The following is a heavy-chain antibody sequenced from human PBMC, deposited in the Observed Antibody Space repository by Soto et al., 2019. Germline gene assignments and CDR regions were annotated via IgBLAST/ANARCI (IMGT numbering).Heavy chain of an antibody. CDR1: GGSISSSSYY. V-gene: IGHV4-39*01. CDR2: IYYSGST. CDR3: ARLGALFDYYYGMDV. J-gene: IGHJ6*02. D-gene: IGHD3-16*01. Sequence: NPSETLSLTCTVSGGSISSSSYYWGWIRQPPGKGLEWIGSIYYSGSTYYNPSLKSRVTISVDTSKNQFSLKLSSVTAADTAVYYCARLGALFDYYYGMDVWGQGTTVTVSS.